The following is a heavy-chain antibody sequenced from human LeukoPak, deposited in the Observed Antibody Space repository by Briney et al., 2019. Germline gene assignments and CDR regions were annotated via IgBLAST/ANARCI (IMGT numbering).Heavy chain of an antibody. CDR1: GFTFRSSW. CDR3: ARERDYYDSSGYYTPYFDY. Sequence: GGSLRLSCAASGFTFRSSWMTWVRQAPGKGLDWVANINQDGSEKYYVDSVKGRFTISRDNAKNSLYLQMNSLRPEDTAVYYCARERDYYDSSGYYTPYFDYWGQGNLVTVSS. V-gene: IGHV3-7*01. J-gene: IGHJ4*02. D-gene: IGHD3-22*01. CDR2: INQDGSEK.